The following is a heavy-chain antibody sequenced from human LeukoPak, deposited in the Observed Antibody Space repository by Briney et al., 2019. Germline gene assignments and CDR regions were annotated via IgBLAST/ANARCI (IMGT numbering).Heavy chain of an antibody. J-gene: IGHJ5*02. D-gene: IGHD1-26*01. Sequence: SETLSLTCTVSGGSISSGDYYWSWIRQPPGKGLEWIGYIYYSGSTYYNPSLKSRVTISVDTSKNQFSLKLSSVTAADTAVYYCARVGWELKENWFDPWGQGTLVTVSS. CDR3: ARVGWELKENWFDP. V-gene: IGHV4-30-4*08. CDR2: IYYSGST. CDR1: GGSISSGDYY.